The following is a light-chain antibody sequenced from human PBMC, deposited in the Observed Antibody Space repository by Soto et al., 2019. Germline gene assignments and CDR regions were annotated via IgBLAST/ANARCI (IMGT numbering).Light chain of an antibody. CDR2: WAS. Sequence: DIVMTQSPDSLAVSLGERATINCKSSQSVLYNSNNKNYLAWYQQKPGQPPKLRIYWASTRESGVPDRFNGSGSGTDFTLTISSLQAEDVAVYFCQQYYSTLLTFGGGTKVEIK. V-gene: IGKV4-1*01. CDR3: QQYYSTLLT. CDR1: QSVLYNSNNKNY. J-gene: IGKJ4*01.